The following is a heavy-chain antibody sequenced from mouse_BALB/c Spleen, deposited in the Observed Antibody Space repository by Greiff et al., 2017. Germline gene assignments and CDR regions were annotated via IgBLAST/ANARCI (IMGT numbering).Heavy chain of an antibody. CDR3: ARDHPDYYAMDY. V-gene: IGHV5-9-4*01. Sequence: EVKLVESGGGLVKPGGSLKLSCAASGFTFSSYAMSWVRQSPEKRLEWVAEISSGGSYTYYPDTVTGRFTISRDNAKNTLYLEMSSLRSEDTAMYYCARDHPDYYAMDYWGQGTSVTVSS. CDR1: GFTFSSYA. J-gene: IGHJ4*01. CDR2: ISSGGSYT.